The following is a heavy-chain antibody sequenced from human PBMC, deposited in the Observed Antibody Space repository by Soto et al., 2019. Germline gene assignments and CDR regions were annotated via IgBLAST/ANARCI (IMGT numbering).Heavy chain of an antibody. CDR1: GFTFSSYG. Sequence: QVQLVESGGGVVQPGRSLRLSCAASGFTFSSYGMHWVRQAPGKGLEWVAVISYDGSNKYYADSVKGRFTISRDNSKNTLYLQMNSLRAEDTAVYYCAKDALSITMIVVDGAEYFQHWGQGTLVTVSS. V-gene: IGHV3-30*18. J-gene: IGHJ1*01. D-gene: IGHD3-22*01. CDR2: ISYDGSNK. CDR3: AKDALSITMIVVDGAEYFQH.